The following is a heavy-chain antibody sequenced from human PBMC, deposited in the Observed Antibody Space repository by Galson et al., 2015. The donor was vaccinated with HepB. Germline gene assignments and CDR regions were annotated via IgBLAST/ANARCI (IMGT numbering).Heavy chain of an antibody. CDR3: ARVEDSSLFRYYYYGMDV. D-gene: IGHD6-6*01. J-gene: IGHJ6*02. CDR2: IGTAGDT. CDR1: GFTVSSND. Sequence: LRLSCAASGFTVSSNDMHWVRQATGKGLEWVSAIGTAGDTYYPGSVKGRFTIPRDNAKNSLYLQMNSLRAEDTAVYYCARVEDSSLFRYYYYGMDVWGQGTTVTVS. V-gene: IGHV3-13*04.